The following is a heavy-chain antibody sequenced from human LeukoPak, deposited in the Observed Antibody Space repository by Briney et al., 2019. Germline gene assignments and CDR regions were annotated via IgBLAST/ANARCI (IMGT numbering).Heavy chain of an antibody. D-gene: IGHD4-17*01. Sequence: GGSLRLSCAASGFTFRNYAMAWVRQAPGKGLEWVSSITSSGNRYYADSVKGRFTISRDNSKNTVYMQMTSLRAEDTAVYYCAKGDYGDCYWGQGTLVTVSS. CDR1: GFTFRNYA. CDR3: AKGDYGDCY. J-gene: IGHJ4*02. V-gene: IGHV3-23*01. CDR2: ITSSGNR.